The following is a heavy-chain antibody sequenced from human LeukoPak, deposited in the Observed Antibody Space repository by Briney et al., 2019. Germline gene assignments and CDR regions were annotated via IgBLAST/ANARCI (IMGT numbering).Heavy chain of an antibody. CDR3: ARGAGIAGGSYFDY. CDR1: GFTFSSYS. V-gene: IGHV3-21*01. D-gene: IGHD6-13*01. CDR2: ISASSNYI. Sequence: GGSLRLSCAASGFTFSSYSMNWVRQAPGRGLEGVSSISASSNYIYYADSLKGRFTISRDNAKNSLYLQMNSLRAEDTAVYFCARGAGIAGGSYFDYWGQGTLVTVSS. J-gene: IGHJ4*02.